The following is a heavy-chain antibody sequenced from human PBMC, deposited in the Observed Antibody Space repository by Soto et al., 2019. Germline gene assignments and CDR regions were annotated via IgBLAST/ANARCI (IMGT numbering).Heavy chain of an antibody. D-gene: IGHD6-19*01. CDR2: ISGDGSRT. Sequence: PGGPLRLSCAASGFIFTNHAMSWVRQAPGKGLEWVTGISGDGSRTYYADSVKGRFTISRDNSKNTLILQMNSLRVEDTAIYYCAKDRVDGAYYSDGWGQGALVTVSS. V-gene: IGHV3-23*01. J-gene: IGHJ4*02. CDR1: GFIFTNHA. CDR3: AKDRVDGAYYSDG.